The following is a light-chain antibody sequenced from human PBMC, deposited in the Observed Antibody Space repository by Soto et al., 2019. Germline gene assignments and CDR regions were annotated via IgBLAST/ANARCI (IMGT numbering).Light chain of an antibody. CDR2: GNN. V-gene: IGLV1-44*01. Sequence: QSVLTQAPSVSGTPGQRVTITCSGSSSNIGRNSVNWYQHLPGTAPKLLTHGNNHRPSGVPDRFSGSKSGTSASLAISGLQPEDEADYCCAAWDDSLNEYVFGDGTKLTVL. J-gene: IGLJ1*01. CDR1: SSNIGRNS. CDR3: AAWDDSLNEYV.